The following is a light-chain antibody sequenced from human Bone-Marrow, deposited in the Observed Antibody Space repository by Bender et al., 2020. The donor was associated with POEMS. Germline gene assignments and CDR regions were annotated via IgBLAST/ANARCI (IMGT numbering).Light chain of an antibody. CDR3: QSHDSSLSYSI. J-gene: IGLJ2*01. Sequence: QSALAQPASVSGSPGQSITISCTGTSSDVGGYNYVSWYQQHPGKAPKLMIYDVIYRPSGVSNRFSGSKSANTASLTISWLQAEDEADYYCQSHDSSLSYSIFGGGTKVTVL. CDR1: SSDVGGYNY. CDR2: DVI. V-gene: IGLV2-14*03.